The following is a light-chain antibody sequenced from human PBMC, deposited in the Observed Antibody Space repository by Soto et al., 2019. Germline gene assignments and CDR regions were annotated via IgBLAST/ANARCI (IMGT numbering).Light chain of an antibody. CDR2: DVS. J-gene: IGKJ5*01. CDR3: QQHNDWPT. CDR1: QSVSNY. Sequence: EIVLTQSPATLSLSPGERATLSCRASQSVSNYLAWYQQKPGQAPRLLIYDVSNRATGISARFSGSGSGTEFILTISRVESEDFAIYYCQQHNDWPTFGQGTRLEIK. V-gene: IGKV3-11*01.